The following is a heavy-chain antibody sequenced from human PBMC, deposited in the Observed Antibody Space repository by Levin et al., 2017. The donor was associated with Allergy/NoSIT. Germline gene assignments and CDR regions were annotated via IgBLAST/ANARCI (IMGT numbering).Heavy chain of an antibody. CDR2: ISSSSSTI. CDR1: GFTFSSYS. D-gene: IGHD5-18*01. V-gene: IGHV3-48*01. CDR3: ARGGYSYGYGGDYYYGMDV. J-gene: IGHJ6*02. Sequence: GGSLRLSCAASGFTFSSYSMNWVRQAPGKGLEWVSYISSSSSTIYYADSVKGRFTISRDNAKNSLYLQMNSLRAEDTAVYYCARGGYSYGYGGDYYYGMDVWGQGTTVTVSS.